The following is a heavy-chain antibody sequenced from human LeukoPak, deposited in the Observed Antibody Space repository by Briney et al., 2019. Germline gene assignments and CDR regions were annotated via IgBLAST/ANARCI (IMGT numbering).Heavy chain of an antibody. CDR1: GFTFSSYG. V-gene: IGHV3-23*01. D-gene: IGHD2-2*02. Sequence: GGSLRLSCAASGFTFSSYGMHWVRQAPGKGLEWVSAISGSGGSTYYADSVKGRFTISRDNSKNTLYLQMNSLRAEDTAVYYCAKVWVRCSSTSCYRNAFDIWGQGTMVTVSS. CDR2: ISGSGGST. CDR3: AKVWVRCSSTSCYRNAFDI. J-gene: IGHJ3*02.